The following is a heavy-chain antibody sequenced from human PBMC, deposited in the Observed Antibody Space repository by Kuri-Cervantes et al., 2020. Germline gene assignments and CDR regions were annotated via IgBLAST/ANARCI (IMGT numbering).Heavy chain of an antibody. V-gene: IGHV4-38-2*02. Sequence: SETLSLTCAVSGYSISNGYYWSWIRQPPGKGLEWIGEINHSGSTNYNPSLKSRVTISVDTSKNQFSLKLSSVTAADTAVYYCARDSEPLGAFDIWGQGTMVTVSS. CDR1: GYSISNGYY. CDR2: INHSGST. CDR3: ARDSEPLGAFDI. D-gene: IGHD1-26*01. J-gene: IGHJ3*02.